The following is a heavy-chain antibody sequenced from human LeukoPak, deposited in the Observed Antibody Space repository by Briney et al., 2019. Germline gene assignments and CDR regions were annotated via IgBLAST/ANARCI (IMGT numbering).Heavy chain of an antibody. V-gene: IGHV4-39*01. CDR2: IHYSGST. J-gene: IGHJ3*02. Sequence: PSETLSFTCTVSGGSIGSNNHYWGWIRQPPGKGLEWIGSIHYSGSTYYNPSLKSRVTISVDTSKTQFSLKLSSVTAADTAVYYCARPLRSYDSSGYWYDGFDIWGQGTMVTVSS. D-gene: IGHD3-22*01. CDR3: ARPLRSYDSSGYWYDGFDI. CDR1: GGSIGSNNHY.